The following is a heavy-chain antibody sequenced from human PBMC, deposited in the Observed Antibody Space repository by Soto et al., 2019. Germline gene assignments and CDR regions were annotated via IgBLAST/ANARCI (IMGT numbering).Heavy chain of an antibody. CDR1: GFTFSSYD. D-gene: IGHD3-22*01. Sequence: EVQLVESGGGLVQPGGSLRLSCAASGFTFSSYDMHWVRQATGKGLEWVSAIGTAGDPYYPGSVKGGFTITSENAKNSLYLRKNSERAGDTAVYYGARGGPYGVFYDSSGYGWYFDLWGRGTLVTVSS. CDR3: ARGGPYGVFYDSSGYGWYFDL. J-gene: IGHJ2*01. V-gene: IGHV3-13*05. CDR2: IGTAGDP.